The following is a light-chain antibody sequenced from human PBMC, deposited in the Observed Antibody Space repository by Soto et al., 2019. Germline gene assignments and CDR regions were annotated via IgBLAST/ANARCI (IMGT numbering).Light chain of an antibody. CDR3: ATWDDSLSGRV. Sequence: QPVLTQPPSASGTPGQRVTISCSGNNSNIGSNYVYWYQQLPGTAPKLLIYTNNQRPSGVPDRCSGSRSGTSASLAISGLRSEDEADYYCATWDDSLSGRVFGGGTKLTVL. CDR2: TNN. V-gene: IGLV1-47*01. CDR1: NSNIGSNY. J-gene: IGLJ3*02.